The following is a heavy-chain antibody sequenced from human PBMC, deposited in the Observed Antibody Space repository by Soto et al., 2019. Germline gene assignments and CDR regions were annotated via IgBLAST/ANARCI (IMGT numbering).Heavy chain of an antibody. Sequence: GPTRVNATQTLTLTCSFSGFSLSTLVMSVSWIRQPPGKALEWLALIDWEDEKYFSTSLQTRLSIFKDSSKSHVLLTITNVGPLDSAAYFCARVSGSFQKGFDSWGQGTLVTVSS. J-gene: IGHJ4*02. D-gene: IGHD1-26*01. CDR2: IDWEDEK. CDR3: ARVSGSFQKGFDS. V-gene: IGHV2-70*01. CDR1: GFSLSTLVMS.